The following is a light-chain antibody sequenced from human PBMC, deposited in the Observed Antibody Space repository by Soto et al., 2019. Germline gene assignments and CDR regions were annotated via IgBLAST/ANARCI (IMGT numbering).Light chain of an antibody. J-gene: IGLJ3*02. Sequence: QSVLTQPPSASGTPGQRVSISCSGSRSNIGSNTVNWYQRLPGTAPRLLIYSNNQRPSGVPDRFSASKSGASASLAIIGLQSEDEADYYCAAWDDSLNGVLFGGGTKLTVL. CDR2: SNN. CDR3: AAWDDSLNGVL. V-gene: IGLV1-44*01. CDR1: RSNIGSNT.